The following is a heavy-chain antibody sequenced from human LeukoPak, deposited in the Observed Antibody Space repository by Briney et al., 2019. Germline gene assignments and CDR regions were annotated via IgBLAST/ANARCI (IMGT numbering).Heavy chain of an antibody. CDR3: ARDRRGRGPGAFDI. D-gene: IGHD3-10*01. CDR2: IIPIFGTA. J-gene: IGHJ3*02. V-gene: IGHV1-69*05. CDR1: GGTFSSYA. Sequence: SVKVSCKASGGTFSSYAISWVRQAPGQGLEWMGRIIPIFGTANYAQKFQGRVTITTDESTSTAYMELSSLRAEDTALYCCARDRRGRGPGAFDIWGQGTMVTVSS.